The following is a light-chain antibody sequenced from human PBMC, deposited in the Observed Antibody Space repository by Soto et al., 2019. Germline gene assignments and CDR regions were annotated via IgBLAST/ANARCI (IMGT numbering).Light chain of an antibody. Sequence: AIQMTQSPLSLSASVGDRVTITCRASQDIGKDLGWYQQKPGEAPELLISVASTLESGVPSRFSGSGSGTDFSLTISSLQPEDFATYYCLQDYNYPRTFGQGTKVKIK. CDR2: VAS. CDR3: LQDYNYPRT. J-gene: IGKJ1*01. V-gene: IGKV1-6*01. CDR1: QDIGKD.